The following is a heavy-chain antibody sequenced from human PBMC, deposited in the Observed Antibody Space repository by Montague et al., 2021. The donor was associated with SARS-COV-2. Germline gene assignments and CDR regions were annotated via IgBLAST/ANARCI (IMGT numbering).Heavy chain of an antibody. V-gene: IGHV3-49*03. J-gene: IGHJ4*02. CDR1: EFTFGDHA. CDR3: TKDPDAYN. CDR2: IRGIPYGGTT. Sequence: SLRLSCAASEFTFGDHAMSWFRQAPGKGLEWVAFIRGIPYGGTTEYAASVKGRFIISRDNSKSIAYLEMNSLKTEDTAVYYCTKDPDAYNWGQGTLVTVSS. D-gene: IGHD5-24*01.